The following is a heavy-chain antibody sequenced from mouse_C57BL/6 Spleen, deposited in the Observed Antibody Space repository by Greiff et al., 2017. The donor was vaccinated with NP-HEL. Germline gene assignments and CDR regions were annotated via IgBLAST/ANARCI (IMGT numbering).Heavy chain of an antibody. CDR3: ARGAGSSGPTTY. V-gene: IGHV1-81*01. CDR2: IYPRSGNT. J-gene: IGHJ3*01. Sequence: QVQLQQSGAELARPGASVKLSCKASGYTFTSYGISWVKQRTGQGLEWIGEIYPRSGNTYYNEKFKGKATLTADKSSSTAYMELRSLTSEDSAVYFCARGAGSSGPTTYWGQGTLVTVSA. CDR1: GYTFTSYG. D-gene: IGHD3-2*02.